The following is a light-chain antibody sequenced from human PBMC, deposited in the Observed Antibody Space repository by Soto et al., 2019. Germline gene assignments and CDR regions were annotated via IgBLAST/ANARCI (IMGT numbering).Light chain of an antibody. J-gene: IGKJ4*01. Sequence: EIVLTQSPDTLSLSPGERATLSCRASQSVSSSYLTWYQQKPGQAPRLLMYGASNRATGIPDRFSGSGSGTDFTLTISRLEPEDFAVYYCQQYGSSRLTFGGGTKVDIK. CDR2: GAS. V-gene: IGKV3-20*01. CDR3: QQYGSSRLT. CDR1: QSVSSSY.